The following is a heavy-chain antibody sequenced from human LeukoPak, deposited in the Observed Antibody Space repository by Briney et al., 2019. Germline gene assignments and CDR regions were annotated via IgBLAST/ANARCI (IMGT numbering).Heavy chain of an antibody. J-gene: IGHJ4*02. Sequence: SETLSLTCTVSGGSMSPYHWGWIRQPPGKGLEWTGYIYYSGSTNYNPSLNSRVTISVDTSKNQFSLRLSSVTAADTAVYYCARGRRYCSGGSCYSYYFDYWGQGTLVTVSS. CDR2: IYYSGST. V-gene: IGHV4-59*12. D-gene: IGHD2-15*01. CDR1: GGSMSPYH. CDR3: ARGRRYCSGGSCYSYYFDY.